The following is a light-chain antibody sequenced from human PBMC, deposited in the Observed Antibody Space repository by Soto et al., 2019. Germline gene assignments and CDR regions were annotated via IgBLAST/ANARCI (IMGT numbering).Light chain of an antibody. CDR1: QSLLYSDGDTY. Sequence: DTVMTQSPLSLSVPLGQSASISCRSSQSLLYSDGDTYLNWYHQRPGQSPRRLIDKVSQRDSGVPDRISGSGSGADFTLEISRVEAEDVGVYYCLQATNWPWTFGQGTKVDI. V-gene: IGKV2-30*01. CDR3: LQATNWPWT. CDR2: KVS. J-gene: IGKJ1*01.